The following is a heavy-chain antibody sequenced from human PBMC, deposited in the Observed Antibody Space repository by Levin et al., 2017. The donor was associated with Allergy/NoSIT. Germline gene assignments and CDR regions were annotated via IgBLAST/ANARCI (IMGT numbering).Heavy chain of an antibody. D-gene: IGHD3-10*01. Sequence: SETLSLTCTVSGGSISSGGYYWSWIRQHPGKGLEWIGYIYYSGSTYYNPSLKSRVTISVDTSKNQFSLKLSSVTAADTAVYYCARVMDGSGIPHIGCDYWGQGTLVTVSS. V-gene: IGHV4-31*03. CDR2: IYYSGST. CDR1: GGSISSGGYY. CDR3: ARVMDGSGIPHIGCDY. J-gene: IGHJ4*02.